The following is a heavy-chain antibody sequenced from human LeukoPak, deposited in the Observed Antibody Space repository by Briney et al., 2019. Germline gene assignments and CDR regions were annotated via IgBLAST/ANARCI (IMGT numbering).Heavy chain of an antibody. CDR2: INPNSGGT. J-gene: IGHJ3*02. D-gene: IGHD6-13*01. Sequence: GASVKVSCKASGYTFTSYYMHWVRQAPGQGLEWMGWINPNSGGTNYAQKFQGRVTMTRDTSISTAYMELSRLRSDDTAVYYCARGDSSSWHTFDIWGQGTMVTVSS. CDR1: GYTFTSYY. CDR3: ARGDSSSWHTFDI. V-gene: IGHV1-2*02.